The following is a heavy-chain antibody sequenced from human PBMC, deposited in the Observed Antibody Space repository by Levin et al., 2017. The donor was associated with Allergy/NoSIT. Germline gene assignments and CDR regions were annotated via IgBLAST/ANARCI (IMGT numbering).Heavy chain of an antibody. Sequence: GGSLRLSCAASGFTFSSYAMHWVRQAPGKGLEGVAVISYDGSNKYYADSVKGRFTISRDNSKNTLYLQMNSLRAEDTAVYYCARERGMVATIDYWGQGTLVTVSS. CDR2: ISYDGSNK. CDR1: GFTFSSYA. J-gene: IGHJ4*02. D-gene: IGHD5-12*01. CDR3: ARERGMVATIDY. V-gene: IGHV3-30*04.